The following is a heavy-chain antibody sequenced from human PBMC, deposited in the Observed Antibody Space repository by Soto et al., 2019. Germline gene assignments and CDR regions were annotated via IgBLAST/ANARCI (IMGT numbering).Heavy chain of an antibody. V-gene: IGHV6-1*01. J-gene: IGHJ6*03. CDR1: GDSVSSNSAA. CDR2: TYYRSKWYI. CDR3: ARGSWDDVTGHYYMDV. Sequence: QVQLQQSGPGLVKPSQTLSLTCDISGDSVSSNSAAWNWIRQTPSRGLEWLGRTYYRSKWYINYAVSVKGRISVNPDTSKKQFSLQLNSVTPEDTAVYYCARGSWDDVTGHYYMDVWGKGTTVTVSS. D-gene: IGHD1-1*01.